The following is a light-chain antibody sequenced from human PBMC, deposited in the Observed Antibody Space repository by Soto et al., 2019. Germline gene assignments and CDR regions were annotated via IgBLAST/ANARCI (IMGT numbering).Light chain of an antibody. CDR3: QQYGSSPLT. Sequence: EIVLTQSPGTLSLSPGESATLSCRATQSVGSTYLAWYQQKSGQAPRLLIYGASNRATGVPDRFSGSGAGTDFTLTISRLEPEDFAVYYCQQYGSSPLTFGGGTKVEI. V-gene: IGKV3-20*01. CDR2: GAS. J-gene: IGKJ4*01. CDR1: QSVGSTY.